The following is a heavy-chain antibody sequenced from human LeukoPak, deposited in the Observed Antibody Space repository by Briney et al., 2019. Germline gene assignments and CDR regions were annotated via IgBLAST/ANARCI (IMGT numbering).Heavy chain of an antibody. CDR3: AKDSSGSYNYFDY. V-gene: IGHV3-30*02. Sequence: GGSLRLSCAASGFTFSSYGMHWVRQAPGKGLEWVTFIRYDGSDKYYADSVKGRFTISGDNSKNTLYLQMNGLRAEDTAFYYCAKDSSGSYNYFDYWGQGTLVTVSS. CDR1: GFTFSSYG. J-gene: IGHJ4*02. CDR2: IRYDGSDK. D-gene: IGHD1-26*01.